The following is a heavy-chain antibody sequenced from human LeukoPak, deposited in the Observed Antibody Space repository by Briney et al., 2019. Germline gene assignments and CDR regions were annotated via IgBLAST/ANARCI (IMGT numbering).Heavy chain of an antibody. CDR3: ARVGYYDSSGYYPLDAFDI. CDR1: GYTFTGYY. Sequence: ASVKVSCKASGYTFTGYYMHWVRQAPGQGLEWMVWINPNSGGTNYAQKFQGRVTMTRDTSISTAYMELSRLRSDDTAVYYCARVGYYDSSGYYPLDAFDIWGQGTMVTVSS. CDR2: INPNSGGT. V-gene: IGHV1-2*02. D-gene: IGHD3-22*01. J-gene: IGHJ3*02.